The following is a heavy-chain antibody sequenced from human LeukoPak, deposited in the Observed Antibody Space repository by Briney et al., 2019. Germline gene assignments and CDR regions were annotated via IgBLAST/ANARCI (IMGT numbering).Heavy chain of an antibody. CDR2: INTDGSDT. J-gene: IGHJ4*02. Sequence: GGSLRLSCVVSGSTFSNYWMHWVRQAPGKGLVWVSRINTDGSDTSYVDSVSGRFTVSRDNAKNTLYLQMNSLRSEDTAVYYCARRGEDGFGYRYWGQGTLVTVSS. D-gene: IGHD5-12*01. CDR3: ARRGEDGFGYRY. V-gene: IGHV3-74*01. CDR1: GSTFSNYW.